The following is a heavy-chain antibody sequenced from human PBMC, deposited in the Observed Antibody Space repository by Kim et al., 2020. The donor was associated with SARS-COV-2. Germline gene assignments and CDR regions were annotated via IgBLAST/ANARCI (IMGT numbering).Heavy chain of an antibody. D-gene: IGHD3-10*01. J-gene: IGHJ5*02. CDR3: SSEDWFGELFGA. CDR2: ISNSNSYS. Sequence: GGSLRLSCAASGFTFGSYSMSWVRQAPGKGLEWVSYISNSNSYSYYGDSVKGRFTISRDNAKSSQFLQMNSLRAENTAVDYCSSEDWFGELFGAWGQGT. CDR1: GFTFGSYS. V-gene: IGHV3-21*01.